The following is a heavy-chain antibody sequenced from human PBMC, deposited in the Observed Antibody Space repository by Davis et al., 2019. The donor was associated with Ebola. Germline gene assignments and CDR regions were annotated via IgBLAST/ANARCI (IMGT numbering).Heavy chain of an antibody. CDR2: IYYSGST. J-gene: IGHJ4*02. V-gene: IGHV4-59*01. Sequence: MPSETLSPTCTVLGGSTSSYYWRCIRQPPGKGLEWIGYIYYSGSTNYNPSLKSRFTISVDTSKNQFSLKLSSVTAADTAVYYCARESYYYDSSGYSRGGFDYWGQGTLVTVSS. D-gene: IGHD3-22*01. CDR3: ARESYYYDSSGYSRGGFDY. CDR1: GGSTSSYY.